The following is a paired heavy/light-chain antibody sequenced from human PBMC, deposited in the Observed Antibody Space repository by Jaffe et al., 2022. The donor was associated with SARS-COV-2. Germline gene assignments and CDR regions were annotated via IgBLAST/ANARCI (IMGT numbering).Heavy chain of an antibody. D-gene: IGHD5-12*01. J-gene: IGHJ6*02. V-gene: IGHV5-10-1*03. CDR1: GYSFTSYW. CDR3: ARLRGYSGYDLKWPHYGMDV. CDR2: IDPSDSYT. Sequence: EVQLVQSGAEVKKPGESLRISCKGSGYSFTSYWISWVRQMPGKGLEWMGRIDPSDSYTNYSPSFQGHVTISADKSISTAYLQWSSLKASDTAMYYCARLRGYSGYDLKWPHYGMDVWGQGTTVTVSS.
Light chain of an antibody. J-gene: IGKJ2*01. CDR1: QSVSSSY. CDR2: GAS. V-gene: IGKV3-20*01. Sequence: EIVLTQSPGTLSLSPGERATLSCRASQSVSSSYLAWYQQKPGQAPRLLIYGASSRATGIPDRFSGSGSGTDFTLTISRLEPEDFAVYYCQQYGSSVYTFGQGTKLEIK. CDR3: QQYGSSVYT.